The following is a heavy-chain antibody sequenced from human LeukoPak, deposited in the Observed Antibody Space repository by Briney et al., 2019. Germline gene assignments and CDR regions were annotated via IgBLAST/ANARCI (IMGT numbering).Heavy chain of an antibody. Sequence: GSLRLSCAASGFTVSSYYWSWIRQPPGKGLEWIGYIYDSGSTNYNPSLKSRVTISVDTSKNQFSLKLSSVTAADTAVYYCAREQRDILTGYSISFDYWGQGTLVTVSS. V-gene: IGHV4-59*08. CDR1: GFTVSSYY. CDR3: AREQRDILTGYSISFDY. CDR2: IYDSGST. D-gene: IGHD3-9*01. J-gene: IGHJ4*02.